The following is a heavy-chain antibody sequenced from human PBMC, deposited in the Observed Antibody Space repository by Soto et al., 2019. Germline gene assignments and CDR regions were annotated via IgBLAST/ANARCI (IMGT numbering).Heavy chain of an antibody. CDR1: GYTFTNYG. J-gene: IGHJ2*01. D-gene: IGHD6-6*01. Sequence: QVQPVQSGAEVKKPGASVKVSCKASGYTFTNYGISWVRQAPGQGLEWMGWISAYNRNTNYAQKLQGRVTMTTDTSTSTAYMELRSLRSDDTAVYYCARLAAHAADWYFDLWGRGTLVTVSS. CDR2: ISAYNRNT. V-gene: IGHV1-18*01. CDR3: ARLAAHAADWYFDL.